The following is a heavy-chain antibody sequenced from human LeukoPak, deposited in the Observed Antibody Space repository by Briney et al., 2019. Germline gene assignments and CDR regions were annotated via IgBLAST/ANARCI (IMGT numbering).Heavy chain of an antibody. J-gene: IGHJ4*02. D-gene: IGHD3-3*01. CDR2: IYTSGTT. Sequence: PSETLSLTCTVSGGSLSSYYWSWIRRPGGKGLEWIGRIYTSGTTNYNPSLKSRVTMSVDTSKNQFSLKLSSVTAADTAVYYCARHDWSGYFDYWGQGTLVTVSS. V-gene: IGHV4-4*07. CDR1: GGSLSSYY. CDR3: ARHDWSGYFDY.